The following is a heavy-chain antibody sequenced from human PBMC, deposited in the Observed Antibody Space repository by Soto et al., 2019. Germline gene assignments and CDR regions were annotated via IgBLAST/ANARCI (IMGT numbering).Heavy chain of an antibody. J-gene: IGHJ4*02. CDR3: AGTYYDILTGHSVFDY. CDR1: GGSISSSSYY. V-gene: IGHV4-39*01. Sequence: QLQLQESGPGLVKPSETLSLTCTVSGGSISSSSYYWGWIRQPPGKGLEWIGSIYYSGSTYYNPSPQRRVTISVDTSKNQFSLKLSSVTAADTAVDYCAGTYYDILTGHSVFDYWGQGTLVTVSS. CDR2: IYYSGST. D-gene: IGHD3-9*01.